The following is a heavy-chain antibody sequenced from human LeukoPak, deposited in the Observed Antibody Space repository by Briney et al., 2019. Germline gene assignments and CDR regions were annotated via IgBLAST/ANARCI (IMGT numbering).Heavy chain of an antibody. Sequence: SQTLSLTCTVSGGSISSGGYYWSWIRQPPGKGLEWIGEINHSGSTNYNPSLKSRVTISVDTSKNQFSLKLSSVTAADTAVYYCAGTLTIRLLQDWGQGTLVTVSS. J-gene: IGHJ4*02. D-gene: IGHD4-17*01. V-gene: IGHV4-31*03. CDR2: INHSGST. CDR1: GGSISSGGYY. CDR3: AGTLTIRLLQD.